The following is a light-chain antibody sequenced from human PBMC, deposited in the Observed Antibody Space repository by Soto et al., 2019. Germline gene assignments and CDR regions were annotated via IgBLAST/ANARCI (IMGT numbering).Light chain of an antibody. CDR2: GAS. CDR1: HSLSRNY. Sequence: VLTQSPGTLSFSPGESATLSCRARHSLSRNYIAWYQHRPGQAPRLLIYGASSRATGIPDRFSGIGSGAVFTLTIAGLEPEDFAVYYCQQYDTSPPITFGQGTRLEIK. CDR3: QQYDTSPPIT. J-gene: IGKJ5*01. V-gene: IGKV3-20*01.